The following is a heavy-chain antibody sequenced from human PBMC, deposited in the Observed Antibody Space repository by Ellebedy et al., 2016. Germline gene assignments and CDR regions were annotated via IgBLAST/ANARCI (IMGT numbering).Heavy chain of an antibody. CDR3: ARDGSGPWGGFQH. D-gene: IGHD2-21*01. V-gene: IGHV4-39*07. CDR2: IYYSGST. Sequence: SETLSLTXTVSGGSISSSSYYWGWIRQPPGKGLEWIGSIYYSGSTYYNPSLKSRVTISVDTSKNQFSLKLSSVTAADTAVYYCARDGSGPWGGFQHWGQGTLVTVSS. J-gene: IGHJ1*01. CDR1: GGSISSSSYY.